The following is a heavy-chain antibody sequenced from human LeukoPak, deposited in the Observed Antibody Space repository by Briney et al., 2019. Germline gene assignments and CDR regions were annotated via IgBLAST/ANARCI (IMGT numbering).Heavy chain of an antibody. Sequence: GGSLRLSCAASGFTFSSYWMHWVRQAPGKGLVWVSRINSDGSSTSYAGSVKGVFTISRDNAKNTLYLQMNSLRAEDTAVYYCARPGYYDFWSGYPEYAFDIWGQGTMVTVSS. J-gene: IGHJ3*02. CDR1: GFTFSSYW. CDR3: ARPGYYDFWSGYPEYAFDI. D-gene: IGHD3-3*01. CDR2: INSDGSST. V-gene: IGHV3-74*01.